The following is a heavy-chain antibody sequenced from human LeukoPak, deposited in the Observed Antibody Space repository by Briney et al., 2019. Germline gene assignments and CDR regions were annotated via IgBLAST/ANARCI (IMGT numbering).Heavy chain of an antibody. CDR1: GFTFSNYA. V-gene: IGHV3-23*01. CDR3: TKDYRVGYDWNFV. Sequence: PGGSLRLSCIASGFTFSNYAMSWLRQAPGKGLEWVSTIIERGQDTFYADSVKGRFTISRDNSRNMLYLQMNSLRVEDTAVYCTKDYRVGYDWNFVWGKGTTVTVSS. J-gene: IGHJ6*04. CDR2: IIERGQDT. D-gene: IGHD3-16*01.